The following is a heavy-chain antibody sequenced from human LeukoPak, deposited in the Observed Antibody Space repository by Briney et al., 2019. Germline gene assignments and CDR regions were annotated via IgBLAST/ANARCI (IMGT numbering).Heavy chain of an antibody. D-gene: IGHD6-13*01. Sequence: PGGSLRLSCAASGFTFSSYWMSWVRQAPGKGLEWVANIKQDGSEKYYVDSVKGRFTISRDNAKNSLYLQMNSLRAEDTAVYYCARQIAAAGTVLFDYCGQGSLVTVSS. CDR2: IKQDGSEK. CDR3: ARQIAAAGTVLFDY. CDR1: GFTFSSYW. V-gene: IGHV3-7*01. J-gene: IGHJ4*02.